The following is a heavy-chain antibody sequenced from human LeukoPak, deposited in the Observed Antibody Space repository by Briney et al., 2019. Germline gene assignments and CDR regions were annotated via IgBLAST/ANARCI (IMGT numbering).Heavy chain of an antibody. V-gene: IGHV3-21*06. CDR1: GFTLNTYS. D-gene: IGHD4-17*01. CDR3: AKDRGYRDGRYHFDY. Sequence: KPGGCLRLSCEPSGFTLNTYSMNSARQAPGKGLEWVSSIYSSGGYMLYADSVKGRLIIYRDNAKDSLYLQMNSLRAEDTAVYYCAKDRGYRDGRYHFDYWGQGTLVSVSS. CDR2: IYSSGGYM. J-gene: IGHJ4*02.